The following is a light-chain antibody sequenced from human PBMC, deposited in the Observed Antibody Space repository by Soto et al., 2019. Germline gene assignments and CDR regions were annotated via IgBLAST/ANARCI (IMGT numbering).Light chain of an antibody. CDR3: QQYNSWPVT. V-gene: IGKV3-15*01. J-gene: IGKJ4*01. Sequence: EIVMTQSPATRSVSPGERVVLSCRATQTVTNKLAWYQQKPGQAPRLLIYDASIRATGIPARFSGSGSGTEFTLTISSLQSEDFVLYYCQQYNSWPVTFGGGTKVEIK. CDR1: QTVTNK. CDR2: DAS.